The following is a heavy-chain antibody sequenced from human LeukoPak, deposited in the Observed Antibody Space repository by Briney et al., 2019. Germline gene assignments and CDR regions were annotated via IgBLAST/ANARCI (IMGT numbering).Heavy chain of an antibody. Sequence: SVKVSCKASGGTFSIYTISWVRQAPGQGLEWMGRIIPILGIANYAQKFQDRVTITADKSTSTAYMELRSLRSEDTAVYYCAREYYYDSSGPNWFDPWGQGTLVTVSS. CDR2: IIPILGIA. J-gene: IGHJ5*02. CDR3: AREYYYDSSGPNWFDP. CDR1: GGTFSIYT. D-gene: IGHD3-22*01. V-gene: IGHV1-69*04.